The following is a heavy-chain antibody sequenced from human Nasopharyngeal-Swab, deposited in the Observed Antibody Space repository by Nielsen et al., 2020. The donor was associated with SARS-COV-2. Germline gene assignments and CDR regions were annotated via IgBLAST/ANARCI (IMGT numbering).Heavy chain of an antibody. CDR1: GGTFSSYA. V-gene: IGHV1-46*01. CDR2: INPSGGST. Sequence: ASVKVSCKASGGTFSSYAISWVRQAPGQGLEWMGIINPSGGSTSYAQKFQGRVTMTRDTSTSTVYMELSSLRSEDTAVYYCARAWLVIAFDIWGQGTMVTVSS. CDR3: ARAWLVIAFDI. D-gene: IGHD6-19*01. J-gene: IGHJ3*02.